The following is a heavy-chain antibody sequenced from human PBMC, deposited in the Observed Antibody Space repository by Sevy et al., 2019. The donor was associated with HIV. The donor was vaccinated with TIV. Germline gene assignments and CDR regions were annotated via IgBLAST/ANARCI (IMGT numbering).Heavy chain of an antibody. CDR1: GYTFTGDY. CDR3: AREGGGGTTNYGMDV. Sequence: ASVKVSCKASGYTFTGDYMHWVRQAPGQGLEWMGRIYPNSGGTNYAQKLQGRVTMTRDTSISTSYMELSRLRSDDTAVYYCAREGGGGTTNYGMDVWGQGTTVTVSS. CDR2: IYPNSGGT. D-gene: IGHD1-7*01. J-gene: IGHJ6*02. V-gene: IGHV1-2*06.